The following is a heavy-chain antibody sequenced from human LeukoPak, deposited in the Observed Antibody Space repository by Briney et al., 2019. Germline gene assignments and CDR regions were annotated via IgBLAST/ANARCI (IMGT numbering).Heavy chain of an antibody. J-gene: IGHJ4*02. CDR2: ISYDGSNK. D-gene: IGHD5-12*01. V-gene: IGHV3-30-3*01. Sequence: GGSLRLSCAASGFTFSSYAMHWVRQAPGKGLEWVAVISYDGSNKYYADSVKGRFTISRDNSKNTLYLQMNSLRAEDTAVYYCARDRGLDSPYFDYWGQGTLVPVSS. CDR3: ARDRGLDSPYFDY. CDR1: GFTFSSYA.